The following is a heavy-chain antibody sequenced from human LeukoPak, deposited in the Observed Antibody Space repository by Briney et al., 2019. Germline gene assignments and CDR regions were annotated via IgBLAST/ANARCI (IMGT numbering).Heavy chain of an antibody. CDR3: ARTTEGYCRGRSCYSYYYYMDV. CDR1: GGSISSSSYY. V-gene: IGHV4-39*07. D-gene: IGHD2-15*01. CDR2: IYYSGST. Sequence: ASETLSLTCTVSGGSISSSSYYWGWIHQPPGKGLEWIGSIYYSGSTYYNPSLKSRVTISVDTSKNQFSLKLRSVTAADTAVYYCARTTEGYCRGRSCYSYYYYMDVWGKGTTVTVSS. J-gene: IGHJ6*03.